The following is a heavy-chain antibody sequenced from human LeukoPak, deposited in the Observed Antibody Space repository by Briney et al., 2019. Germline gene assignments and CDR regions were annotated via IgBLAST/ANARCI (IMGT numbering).Heavy chain of an antibody. V-gene: IGHV1-69*02. CDR2: IIPILGIA. D-gene: IGHD2-2*01. CDR1: GGTFSSYT. J-gene: IGHJ3*02. Sequence: EASVKVSCKASGGTFSSYTISWVRQAPGQGLEWMGRIIPILGIANYAQKFQGRVTITADKSTSTACMELSSLRSEDTAVYYCASRRSRRGAFDIWGQGTMVTVSS. CDR3: ASRRSRRGAFDI.